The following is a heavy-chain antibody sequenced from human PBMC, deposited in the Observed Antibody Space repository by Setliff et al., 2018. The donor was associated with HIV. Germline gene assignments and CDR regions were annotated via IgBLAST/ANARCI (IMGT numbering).Heavy chain of an antibody. CDR1: GYTFTSYD. D-gene: IGHD6-6*01. CDR2: ISAYNGYT. CDR3: ARDDDYIISSGLGY. Sequence: ASVKVSCKASGYTFTSYDISWVRQAPGQGLEWMGWISAYNGYTNYAQKLQGRVTMTTDTSTSTAYIELRSLRSDDTAVYYCARDDDYIISSGLGYWGQGTLVTVSS. V-gene: IGHV1-18*01. J-gene: IGHJ4*02.